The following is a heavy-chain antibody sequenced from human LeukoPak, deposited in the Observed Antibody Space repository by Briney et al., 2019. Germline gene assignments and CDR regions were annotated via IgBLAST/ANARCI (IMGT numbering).Heavy chain of an antibody. D-gene: IGHD3-22*01. V-gene: IGHV1-18*01. CDR3: TTSYDSSGQRRYYFDY. CDR2: ISAYNGNT. J-gene: IGHJ4*02. Sequence: ASVKVSCKASGYTFTSYGISWVRQAPGQGLEWMGWISAYNGNTNYAQKLQGRVTMTTDTSTSTAYMELSSLRSEDTAVYYCTTSYDSSGQRRYYFDYWGQGTLVTVSS. CDR1: GYTFTSYG.